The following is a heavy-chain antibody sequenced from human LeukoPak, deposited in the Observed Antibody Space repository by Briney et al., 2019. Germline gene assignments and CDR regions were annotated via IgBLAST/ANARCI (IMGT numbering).Heavy chain of an antibody. CDR2: IYYTGST. CDR1: GGSINSDY. J-gene: IGHJ4*02. Sequence: SETLSLTCTVSGGSINSDYWSWIRQPPGKGLEWIGYIYYTGSTKYIPSLNSRATMSIDTSKNQFSLKLSSVTAADTAVYYCARFSWYIDYWGQGTLVTVSS. CDR3: ARFSWYIDY. V-gene: IGHV4-59*01.